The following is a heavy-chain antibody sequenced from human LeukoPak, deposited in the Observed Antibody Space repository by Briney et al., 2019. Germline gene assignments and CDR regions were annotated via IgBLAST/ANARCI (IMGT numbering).Heavy chain of an antibody. J-gene: IGHJ4*02. CDR1: GYTFTGDS. Sequence: GASVKVSCKASGYTFTGDSMHWVRQAPGQGLEWMGWINPNSGGTNYAQKFQGRVTMTRDTSISTAYMELSRLRSDDTAVYYCARDRVSTPFDYWGPGTLVTVSS. V-gene: IGHV1-2*02. D-gene: IGHD2-2*01. CDR3: ARDRVSTPFDY. CDR2: INPNSGGT.